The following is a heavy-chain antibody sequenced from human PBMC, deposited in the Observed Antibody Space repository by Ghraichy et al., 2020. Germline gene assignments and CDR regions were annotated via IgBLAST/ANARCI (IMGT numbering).Heavy chain of an antibody. CDR2: VNQDGSGK. D-gene: IGHD5-18*01. Sequence: GESLRHSCAVSGFIFSNYWMNWVRQVPGEGLEWVANVNQDGSGKFYLDSVKGRFTISRDNAKNSLYLHLNNLRVEDTAIYYCARGTVDPGIDIWGQGTMVTVSS. CDR3: ARGTVDPGIDI. J-gene: IGHJ3*02. V-gene: IGHV3-7*01. CDR1: GFIFSNYW.